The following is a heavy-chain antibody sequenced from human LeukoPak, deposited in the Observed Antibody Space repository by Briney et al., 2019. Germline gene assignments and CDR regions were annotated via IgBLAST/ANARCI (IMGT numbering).Heavy chain of an antibody. Sequence: PSETLSLTCTVSGGSVSSGSYYWSWIRQPPGKGLEWIGYIYYSGSTYYNPSLKSRVTISVDTSKNQFSLKLSSVTAADTAVYYCARGSPYDSSGYYRKAANFDLWGRGTLVTVSS. D-gene: IGHD3-22*01. CDR1: GGSVSSGSYY. CDR2: IYYSGST. CDR3: ARGSPYDSSGYYRKAANFDL. V-gene: IGHV4-31*03. J-gene: IGHJ2*01.